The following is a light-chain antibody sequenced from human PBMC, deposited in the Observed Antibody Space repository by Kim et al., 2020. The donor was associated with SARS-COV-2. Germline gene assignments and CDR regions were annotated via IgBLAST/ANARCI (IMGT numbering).Light chain of an antibody. Sequence: EIVLTQSPGTLSLSPGERATLSCRASQSLDTNYLAWYQQKPGQAPRLLLSDAFTRATGISDRFSGSASGTLFTLSISRLEAEDSAIYYCQQFNSPPSTFGQGTKLEI. CDR1: QSLDTNY. J-gene: IGKJ2*01. V-gene: IGKV3-20*01. CDR2: DAF. CDR3: QQFNSPPST.